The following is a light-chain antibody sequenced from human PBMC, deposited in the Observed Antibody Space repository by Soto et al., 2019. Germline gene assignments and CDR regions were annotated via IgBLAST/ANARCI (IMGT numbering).Light chain of an antibody. CDR2: DAS. CDR3: QQYNSYPTT. V-gene: IGKV1-5*01. J-gene: IGKJ1*01. CDR1: QSISSW. Sequence: DIQMTQSPSTLSASVGDRVTITCRASQSISSWLAWYQQKPGKAPKLLIYDASSLESGVPSRFSGSGSGTEFTLTISSLQPDDFATYYCQQYNSYPTTFGQGTKVEFK.